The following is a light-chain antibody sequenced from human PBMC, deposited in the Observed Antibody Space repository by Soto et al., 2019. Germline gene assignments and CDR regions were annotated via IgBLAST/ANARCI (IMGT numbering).Light chain of an antibody. CDR1: SSDVGGYNY. CDR2: EVS. CDR3: SSYTTSRTVV. J-gene: IGLJ2*01. V-gene: IGLV2-14*01. Sequence: QSALTQPASVSGSPGQSITISCSGTSSDVGGYNYVSWYQQHPGKAPKPLISEVSNRPSGVSNRFSGSKSGNTASLTISGLQAEDEAEYYCSSYTTSRTVVFGGGTQLTVL.